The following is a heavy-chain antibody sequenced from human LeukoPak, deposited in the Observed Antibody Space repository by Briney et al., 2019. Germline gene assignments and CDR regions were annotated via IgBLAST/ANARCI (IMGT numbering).Heavy chain of an antibody. Sequence: SETLSLTCTVSGGSVSSGSYYWSRIRQPPGKGLEWIGYIYYSGSTNYNPSLKSRVTISVDTSKNQFSLKLSSVTAADTAVYYCARNSMVRGGFDYWGQGTLVTVSS. V-gene: IGHV4-61*01. CDR1: GGSVSSGSYY. CDR2: IYYSGST. D-gene: IGHD3-10*01. CDR3: ARNSMVRGGFDY. J-gene: IGHJ4*02.